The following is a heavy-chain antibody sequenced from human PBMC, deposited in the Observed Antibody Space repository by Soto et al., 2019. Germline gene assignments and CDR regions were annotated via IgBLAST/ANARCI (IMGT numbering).Heavy chain of an antibody. CDR2: VNHSGST. D-gene: IGHD5-18*01. CDR3: ARDLGGYSCGHFDY. V-gene: IGHV4-34*01. Sequence: SETLSLTCAVYGGSFSGYYWTWIRQPPGTGLEWIGEVNHSGSTNYNPSLKSRVTISVDTSKNQFSLKLSSVTAADTAVYYCARDLGGYSCGHFDYWGQGTLVTVSS. CDR1: GGSFSGYY. J-gene: IGHJ4*02.